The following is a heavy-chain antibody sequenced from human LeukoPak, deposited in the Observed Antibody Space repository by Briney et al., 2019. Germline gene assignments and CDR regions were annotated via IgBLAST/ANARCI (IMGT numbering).Heavy chain of an antibody. V-gene: IGHV1-69*06. Sequence: SVKVSCKASGGTFSSYAISWVRQAPGQGLEWMGGIIPIFGTANYAQKFQGRVTITADKSTSTAYMELSSLRSEDTAVYYCATVALMRGPPQYAFDIWGQGTMVTVSS. CDR3: ATVALMRGPPQYAFDI. CDR2: IIPIFGTA. J-gene: IGHJ3*02. CDR1: GGTFSSYA.